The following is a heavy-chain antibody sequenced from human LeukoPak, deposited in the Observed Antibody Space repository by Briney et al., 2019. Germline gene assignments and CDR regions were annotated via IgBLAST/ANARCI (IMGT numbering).Heavy chain of an antibody. Sequence: PGGSLRLSCAASGFTFTNFAMSWVRQPPGKGLKWVSAISTSGGSTYYADSVKGRFTISRDNSKNTLFLQMNCLRAEDTAVYYCAKRRTTVVTLDSWGQGTLVTVSS. V-gene: IGHV3-23*01. D-gene: IGHD4-23*01. CDR2: ISTSGGST. CDR3: AKRRTTVVTLDS. J-gene: IGHJ4*02. CDR1: GFTFTNFA.